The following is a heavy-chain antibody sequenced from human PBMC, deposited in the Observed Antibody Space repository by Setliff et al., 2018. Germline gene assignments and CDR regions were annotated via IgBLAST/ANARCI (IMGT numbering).Heavy chain of an antibody. CDR1: GGSISSGSYY. CDR2: IYTSGST. D-gene: IGHD3-3*01. V-gene: IGHV4-61*02. CDR3: AKNYNFWRAYIDY. Sequence: PSETLSLTCTVSGGSISSGSYYWSWIRQPAGKGLEWIGRIYTSGSTNYNPSLKSRVTISIDKSRNQFSLNLNSVTAEDTAVYYCAKNYNFWRAYIDYWGQGTLVTVSS. J-gene: IGHJ4*02.